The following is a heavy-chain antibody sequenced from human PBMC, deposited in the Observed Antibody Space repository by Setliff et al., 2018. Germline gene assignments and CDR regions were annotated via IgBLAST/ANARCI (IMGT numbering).Heavy chain of an antibody. CDR1: GGSISSSSYY. CDR3: ARDEGSSYFYGMDV. Sequence: PSETLSLTCTVSGGSISSSSYYWGWIRQPPGKGLEWIGYIYYSGSTNYNPSLQSRVTISVDTSKNQFSLKLSSVTAADTAVYYCARDEGSSYFYGMDVWGQGTTVTVSS. V-gene: IGHV4-61*01. J-gene: IGHJ6*02. D-gene: IGHD6-13*01. CDR2: IYYSGST.